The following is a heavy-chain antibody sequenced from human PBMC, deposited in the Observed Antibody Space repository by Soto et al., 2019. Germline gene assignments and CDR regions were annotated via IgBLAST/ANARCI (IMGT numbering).Heavy chain of an antibody. CDR3: AREKHGGSSWYGWFDP. V-gene: IGHV3-48*01. CDR1: GFTFSSYS. Sequence: GGSLRLSCAASGFTFSSYSMNWVRQAPGKGLEWVSYISSSSSTIYYADSVKGRFTISRDNAKKSLYLQMNSLRAEDTAVYYCAREKHGGSSWYGWFDPWGQGTLVTVSS. CDR2: ISSSSSTI. J-gene: IGHJ5*02. D-gene: IGHD6-13*01.